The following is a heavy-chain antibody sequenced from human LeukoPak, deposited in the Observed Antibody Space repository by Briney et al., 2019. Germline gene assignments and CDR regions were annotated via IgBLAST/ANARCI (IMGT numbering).Heavy chain of an antibody. Sequence: PGGSLRLSCAASGFTFRGYAMSWVRQAPGKGLEWVSAISSSGGSTYYADSVKGRFTISRDNSKNTLYLQMNSLRAEDTAVYYCAKITDYYDSSGYYPGMDVWGQGTTVTVSS. CDR1: GFTFRGYA. J-gene: IGHJ6*02. CDR3: AKITDYYDSSGYYPGMDV. D-gene: IGHD3-22*01. CDR2: ISSSGGST. V-gene: IGHV3-23*01.